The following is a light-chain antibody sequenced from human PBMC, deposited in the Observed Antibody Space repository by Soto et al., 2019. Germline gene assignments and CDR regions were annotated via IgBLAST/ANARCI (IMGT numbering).Light chain of an antibody. CDR3: AAWDGSLNGVL. CDR2: SNN. Sequence: QSALTQSPSASGTPGQRVTISCSGSRSNIGSNTVSWYQQLPGTAPKVLIYSNNQRPSGVPDRFSGSRSGTSASLAISGLQSEDEADYYCAAWDGSLNGVLFGGGTKLTV. CDR1: RSNIGSNT. V-gene: IGLV1-44*01. J-gene: IGLJ2*01.